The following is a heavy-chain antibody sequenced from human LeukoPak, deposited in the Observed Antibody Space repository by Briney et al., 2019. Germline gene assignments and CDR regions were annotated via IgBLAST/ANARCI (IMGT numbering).Heavy chain of an antibody. CDR2: ISGSGTIM. J-gene: IGHJ4*02. CDR1: GFTFSDSY. CDR3: ARGWWNYVS. Sequence: PGGSLRLSCAASGFTFSDSYMTWIRQAPGKGLEWVSYISGSGTIMYYADLVKGRFTISRDNAKNSLFLQMNSLRAEDTAVYYCARGWWNYVSWGQGTLVTVSS. D-gene: IGHD1-7*01. V-gene: IGHV3-11*04.